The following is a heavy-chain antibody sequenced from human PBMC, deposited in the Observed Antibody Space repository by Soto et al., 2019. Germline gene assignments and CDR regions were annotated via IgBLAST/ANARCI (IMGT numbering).Heavy chain of an antibody. Sequence: SETLSLTCTVSGAPITSSYWTWIRQPPGKGLEWVGAVYHTGSVNYNPSLRSRVTMSVDTSKDQFSLKLNSVTAADTAVYYCGREGGYGAHVVYGAQGALVTV. CDR3: GREGGYGAHVVY. D-gene: IGHD5-12*01. CDR1: GAPITSSY. V-gene: IGHV4-59*01. CDR2: VYHTGSV. J-gene: IGHJ4*02.